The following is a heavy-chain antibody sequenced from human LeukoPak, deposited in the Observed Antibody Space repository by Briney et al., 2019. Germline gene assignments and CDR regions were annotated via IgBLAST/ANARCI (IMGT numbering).Heavy chain of an antibody. J-gene: IGHJ4*02. D-gene: IGHD3-3*01. V-gene: IGHV1-2*02. CDR3: ARADADHYDFWSGYTQSDY. CDR1: GYTFTGYY. Sequence: ASVKVSCKASGYTFTGYYMHWVRQAPGQGLEWMGWINPNSGGTNYAQKFQGRVTMTRDTSISTAYMELSRLRSDGTAVYYCARADADHYDFWSGYTQSDYWGQGTLVTVSS. CDR2: INPNSGGT.